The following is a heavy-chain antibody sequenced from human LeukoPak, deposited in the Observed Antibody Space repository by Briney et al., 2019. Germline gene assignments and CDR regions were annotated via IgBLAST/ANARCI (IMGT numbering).Heavy chain of an antibody. Sequence: PSETLSLTCAVYGGSFSGYYWSWIRQPPGKGLEWIGEINHSGSTNYNPSLKSRVTISVDTSKNQFSLKLSSVTAADTAVYYCATAYYDFWSGYYAPNWFDPWGQGTLVTVSS. CDR2: INHSGST. V-gene: IGHV4-34*01. J-gene: IGHJ5*02. D-gene: IGHD3-3*01. CDR3: ATAYYDFWSGYYAPNWFDP. CDR1: GGSFSGYY.